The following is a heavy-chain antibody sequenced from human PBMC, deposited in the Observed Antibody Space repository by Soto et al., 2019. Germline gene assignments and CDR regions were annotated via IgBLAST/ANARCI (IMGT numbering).Heavy chain of an antibody. V-gene: IGHV5-51*01. CDR2: IYPRDSDT. CDR3: ARVGVTSYGMDV. D-gene: IGHD4-17*01. Sequence: GESLKISCEGSGYSLTTHWINWVRQMPGKGLEWMGIIYPRDSDTKYSPSFEGQVTISADKSIDTAYLQWSSLKASDTAMYYCARVGVTSYGMDVWGLGTTVTVSS. J-gene: IGHJ6*02. CDR1: GYSLTTHW.